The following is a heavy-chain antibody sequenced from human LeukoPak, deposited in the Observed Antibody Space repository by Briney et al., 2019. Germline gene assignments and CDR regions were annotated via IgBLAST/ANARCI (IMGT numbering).Heavy chain of an antibody. D-gene: IGHD3-9*01. CDR2: ISSSGSTI. V-gene: IGHV3-48*03. J-gene: IGHJ6*03. CDR3: AKGFLRDILTGPRGPYSYYYMDV. Sequence: GGSLRLSCAASGFTFSSYEMNWVRQAPGKGLEWVSYISSSGSTIYYADSVKGRFTISRDNSKNTLYLQMNSLRAEDTAVYYCAKGFLRDILTGPRGPYSYYYMDVWGKGTTVTISS. CDR1: GFTFSSYE.